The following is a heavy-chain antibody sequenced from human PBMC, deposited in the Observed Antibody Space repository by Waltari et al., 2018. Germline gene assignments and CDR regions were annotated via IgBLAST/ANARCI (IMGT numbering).Heavy chain of an antibody. CDR3: ANSYCAGDCYSGGRGDASDI. D-gene: IGHD2-21*02. Sequence: EVQLLESGGGLVQPGGSLRLSCAASGFTFSNYAMNWVRQAPGKGLEWVSTLSGSGGSTYYADSVKGRFTISRDNSKNTLYLQMSSLRAEDTAIYYCANSYCAGDCYSGGRGDASDIWGQGTMVTVSS. V-gene: IGHV3-23*01. J-gene: IGHJ3*02. CDR2: LSGSGGST. CDR1: GFTFSNYA.